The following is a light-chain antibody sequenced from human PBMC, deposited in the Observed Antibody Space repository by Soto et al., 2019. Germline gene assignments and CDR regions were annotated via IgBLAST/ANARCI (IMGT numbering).Light chain of an antibody. Sequence: IQMTQSPSSLSASVGDRVTITCRASQSISKYLNWYQQKPGKAPKILIYAASSLHSGVPTRFSGSGSGTDFPLTISSLQPEDFATYYCQQSYSAPPLTFGGGINVEFK. J-gene: IGKJ4*01. V-gene: IGKV1-39*01. CDR1: QSISKY. CDR2: AAS. CDR3: QQSYSAPPLT.